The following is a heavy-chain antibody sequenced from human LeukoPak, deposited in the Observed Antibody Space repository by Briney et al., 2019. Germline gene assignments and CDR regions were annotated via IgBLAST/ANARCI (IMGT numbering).Heavy chain of an antibody. D-gene: IGHD6-13*01. V-gene: IGHV3-30*03. CDR2: ISSDGNSE. Sequence: GGSLRLSCAASGFTFSNYGMHWVRQAPGKGLEWVAVISSDGNSEYYTDSVKGRFTISRDNSKNTLYLQMISLRAEDTAVYYCARDTRIAAAGSLPYYYYYGMDVWGQGTTVTVSS. CDR3: ARDTRIAAAGSLPYYYYYGMDV. J-gene: IGHJ6*02. CDR1: GFTFSNYG.